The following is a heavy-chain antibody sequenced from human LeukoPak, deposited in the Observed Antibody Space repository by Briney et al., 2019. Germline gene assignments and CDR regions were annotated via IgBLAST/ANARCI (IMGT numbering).Heavy chain of an antibody. CDR1: GGSFSGYY. D-gene: IGHD3-22*01. J-gene: IGHJ4*02. CDR3: ARSGSFNYYDSSGYYYGFDY. CDR2: INHSGST. Sequence: SETLSLTCAVYGGSFSGYYWSWIRQPPGKGLEWIGEINHSGSTNYNPSLKSRVTISVDTSKNQFSLKLSSVTAADTAVYYCARSGSFNYYDSSGYYYGFDYWGQGTLVTVSP. V-gene: IGHV4-34*01.